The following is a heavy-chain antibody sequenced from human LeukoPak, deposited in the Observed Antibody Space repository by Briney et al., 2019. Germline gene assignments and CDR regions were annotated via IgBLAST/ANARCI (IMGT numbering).Heavy chain of an antibody. Sequence: GASLKISCKGSGYSFTSYWIGWVRQMPGKGLEWMGIIYPGDSDTRYSPSFQGQVTISADKSISTAYLQWSSLKASDTAMYYCARNYYDSSGFPAFDPWGQGTLVTVSS. CDR3: ARNYYDSSGFPAFDP. V-gene: IGHV5-51*01. D-gene: IGHD3-22*01. J-gene: IGHJ5*02. CDR2: IYPGDSDT. CDR1: GYSFTSYW.